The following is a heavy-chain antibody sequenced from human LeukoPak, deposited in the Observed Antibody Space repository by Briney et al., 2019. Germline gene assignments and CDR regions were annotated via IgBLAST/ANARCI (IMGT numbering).Heavy chain of an antibody. CDR1: GASISSDTYY. D-gene: IGHD3-3*01. V-gene: IGHV4-30-2*01. CDR3: ARNYDFWSGNGYFDP. CDR2: IYHGGSS. J-gene: IGHJ5*02. Sequence: SETLSLTCTVSGASISSDTYYWTWIRQPPGKGLEWIGYIYHGGSSHYNPSLKSRVTMSLDRSKSQFSLKLNSVTAADTAVYYCARNYDFWSGNGYFDPWGQGTLVTVSS.